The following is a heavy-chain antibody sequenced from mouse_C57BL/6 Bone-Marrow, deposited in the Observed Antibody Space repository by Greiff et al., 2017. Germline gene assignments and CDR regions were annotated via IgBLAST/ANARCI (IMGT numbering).Heavy chain of an antibody. Sequence: VQLKESGAELVRPGASVKLSCTASGFNIKDDYMHWVKQRPEQGLEWIGWIDPENGDTEYASKFQGKATITADTSSKTAYLQLSSLTSEDTAVYYCTSYYYGSSPYYFDYWGQGTTLTVSS. J-gene: IGHJ2*01. V-gene: IGHV14-4*01. CDR2: IDPENGDT. CDR1: GFNIKDDY. CDR3: TSYYYGSSPYYFDY. D-gene: IGHD1-1*01.